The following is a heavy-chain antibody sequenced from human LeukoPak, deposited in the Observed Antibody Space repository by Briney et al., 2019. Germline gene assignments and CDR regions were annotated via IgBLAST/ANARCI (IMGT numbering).Heavy chain of an antibody. J-gene: IGHJ6*02. V-gene: IGHV3-7*01. CDR3: ARGTPSSSGWLYYGMDV. Sequence: GGSLRLSCAASGVTFSSYWMSWVRQAPGKGLEWVANIKEDGSEKYYVDSVKGRFTISRDNSKNTLYLQMNSLRAEDTAVYYCARGTPSSSGWLYYGMDVWGQGTTVTVSS. CDR1: GVTFSSYW. D-gene: IGHD6-19*01. CDR2: IKEDGSEK.